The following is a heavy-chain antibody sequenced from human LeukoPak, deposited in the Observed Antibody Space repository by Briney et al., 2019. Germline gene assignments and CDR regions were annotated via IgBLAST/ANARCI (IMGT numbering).Heavy chain of an antibody. CDR2: ISVGGTKA. J-gene: IGHJ4*02. D-gene: IGHD2-15*01. CDR3: AKDWSAAH. Sequence: PGGSLRLSCAASGFTFTNYAMTWVRQATGKGLEWVSAISVGGTKAHYADSVRGRFTISRDDSKKTLYLQMSSLRAEDTAVYYCAKDWSAAHWGQGTLVTLSS. CDR1: GFTFTNYA. V-gene: IGHV3-23*01.